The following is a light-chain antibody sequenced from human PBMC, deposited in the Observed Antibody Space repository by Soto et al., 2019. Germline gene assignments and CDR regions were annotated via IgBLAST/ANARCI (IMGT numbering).Light chain of an antibody. CDR2: EVT. J-gene: IGLJ1*01. V-gene: IGLV2-14*01. CDR1: SSDVGGYDY. Sequence: QSALTQPASVSGSPGQSIAISCTGTSSDVGGYDYVSWYQQHPDKAPKLTIYEVTKRPSGVSNRFSGSKSGNTASLTISGLQPEDEADYYCSSHTSGNTRVFGSGTKVTVL. CDR3: SSHTSGNTRV.